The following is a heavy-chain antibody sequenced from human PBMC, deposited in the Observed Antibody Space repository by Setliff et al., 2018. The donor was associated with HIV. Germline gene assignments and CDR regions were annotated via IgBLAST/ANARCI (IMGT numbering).Heavy chain of an antibody. J-gene: IGHJ5*02. D-gene: IGHD2-8*01. CDR1: GFTFNTYT. CDR2: IRSTISHT. Sequence: PGGSLRLSCAASGFTFNTYTMVWVRQAPGKGLEWVSSIRSTISHTYYADSVKGRFTISRDNAKNSLYLQMNSLSAEDTAVYYCAALSLRTNTVYGILSTRFDPWGRGTLVTVSS. V-gene: IGHV3-21*01. CDR3: AALSLRTNTVYGILSTRFDP.